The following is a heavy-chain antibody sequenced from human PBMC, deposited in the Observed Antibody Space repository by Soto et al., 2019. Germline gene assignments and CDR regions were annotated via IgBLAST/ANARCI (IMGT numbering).Heavy chain of an antibody. D-gene: IGHD3-3*01. J-gene: IGHJ4*02. V-gene: IGHV3-73*02. CDR2: IRSKGNTYAT. Sequence: EVQLVESGGGLFQPGGSLKLSCAASGFTFRGSAMHWVRQASGKGLEWVGRIRSKGNTYATVYAASVKGRFTISRDDSKNTAYLQMNSLKTEDTAVYYCTRNYDLAVGNDYWGQGTLVTVSS. CDR1: GFTFRGSA. CDR3: TRNYDLAVGNDY.